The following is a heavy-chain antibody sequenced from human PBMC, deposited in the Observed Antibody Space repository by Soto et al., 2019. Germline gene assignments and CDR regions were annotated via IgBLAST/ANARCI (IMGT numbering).Heavy chain of an antibody. J-gene: IGHJ6*02. V-gene: IGHV1-18*01. CDR1: GYTFTSYG. D-gene: IGHD6-19*01. CDR3: ARRQWLVGGYYYGMDV. CDR2: TSAYNGNT. Sequence: QVQLVQSGAEVKKPGASVKVSCKASGYTFTSYGISWARQAPGQGLEWMGWTSAYNGNTNYAQKRQGRVTMTTDTSTSTAYMELRSLRSDDTAVYYCARRQWLVGGYYYGMDVWGQGTTVTVSS.